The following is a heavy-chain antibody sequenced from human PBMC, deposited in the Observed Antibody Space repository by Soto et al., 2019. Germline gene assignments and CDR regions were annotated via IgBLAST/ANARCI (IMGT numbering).Heavy chain of an antibody. Sequence: DVQVVQSGGGLVQPGGSLKLSCAASGFAFNDSAMHWVRQASGKGLEWVARVRSKTNNYATAYPVSVRGRFTDSRDDSMGTTYLQMNSLKTEDTAMYYCTNNFVWGQGVLVTVSS. J-gene: IGHJ4*02. CDR2: VRSKTNNYAT. CDR3: TNNFV. D-gene: IGHD2-15*01. CDR1: GFAFNDSA. V-gene: IGHV3-73*01.